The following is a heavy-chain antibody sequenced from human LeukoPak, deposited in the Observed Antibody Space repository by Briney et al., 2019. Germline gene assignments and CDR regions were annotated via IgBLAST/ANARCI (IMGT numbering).Heavy chain of an antibody. CDR1: GFTFSSYS. J-gene: IGHJ6*03. D-gene: IGHD2-15*01. CDR2: ISSSSSYI. CDR3: ARASPHCSGGSCYPTYYYYMDV. V-gene: IGHV3-21*01. Sequence: GGSLRLSCAASGFTFSSYSMNWVRQAPGKGLEWVSSISSSSSYIYYADAVKGRFTISRDNAKNSLYLQMNSLRAEDTAVYYCARASPHCSGGSCYPTYYYYMDVWGKGTTATVSS.